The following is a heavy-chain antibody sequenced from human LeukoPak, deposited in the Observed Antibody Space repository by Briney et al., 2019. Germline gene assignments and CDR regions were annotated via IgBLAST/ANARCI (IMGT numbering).Heavy chain of an antibody. CDR3: ARGEALRQNYGMDV. J-gene: IGHJ6*02. CDR1: GGSINGYY. CDR2: IYFSGST. V-gene: IGHV4-59*01. Sequence: SETLSLICTVSGGSINGYYWSWIRQPPGKGLEWIGYIYFSGSTDYNPSLKSRVTISVDTSKNQFFLRLTSVTAADTAVYYCARGEALRQNYGMDVWGQGTTVTVSS.